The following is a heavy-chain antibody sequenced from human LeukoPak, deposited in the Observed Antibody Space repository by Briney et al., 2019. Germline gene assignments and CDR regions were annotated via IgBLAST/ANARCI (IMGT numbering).Heavy chain of an antibody. CDR1: GDSISRYY. CDR3: ARGLGDYYDTSGYEYYFDY. D-gene: IGHD3-22*01. J-gene: IGHJ4*02. V-gene: IGHV4-4*07. CDR2: IYTTGST. Sequence: SETLSLTCSVSGDSISRYYWSWVRQPAGKGPEWIGRIYTTGSTNYNPSLKSRVTMSLDTSKNQFSLKLSSVTAADTAVYYCARGLGDYYDTSGYEYYFDYWGQGTLVTVSS.